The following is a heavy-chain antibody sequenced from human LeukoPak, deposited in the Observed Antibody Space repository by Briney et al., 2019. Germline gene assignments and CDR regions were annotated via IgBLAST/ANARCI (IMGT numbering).Heavy chain of an antibody. CDR2: IYHSGST. D-gene: IGHD1-1*01. CDR3: ARLEGGGRNEQSYFDY. J-gene: IGHJ4*02. Sequence: SETLSLTCAVSGHSISSGYYWGWIRQPPGKGLEWTGSIYHSGSTYYNPSLKSRVTISVDTSKNQFSLKVRSVTAADTAVYYCARLEGGGRNEQSYFDYWGQGTLVTVSS. CDR1: GHSISSGYY. V-gene: IGHV4-38-2*01.